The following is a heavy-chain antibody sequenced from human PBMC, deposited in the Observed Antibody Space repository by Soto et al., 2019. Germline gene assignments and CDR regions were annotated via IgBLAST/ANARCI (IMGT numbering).Heavy chain of an antibody. J-gene: IGHJ4*02. V-gene: IGHV4-38-2*01. Sequence: ASETLSLTCAVSGSSITITYYWGWVRQPPGKGLEWIGSIHHSGSVFESGSTHYNPPFKSRVTISADTSKNQFSLKLTSVTAADTAVYFCARNSSSSYFDYWGQGTLVTVSS. CDR1: GSSITITYY. CDR3: ARNSSSSYFDY. CDR2: IHHSGSVFESGST. D-gene: IGHD6-13*01.